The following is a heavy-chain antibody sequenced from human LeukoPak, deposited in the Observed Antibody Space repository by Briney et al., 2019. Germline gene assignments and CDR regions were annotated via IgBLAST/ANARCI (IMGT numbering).Heavy chain of an antibody. J-gene: IGHJ3*02. CDR2: IDNDGSDT. D-gene: IGHD2-15*01. CDR1: EFTFRNYW. Sequence: PGGSLRLSCEASEFTFRNYWMHWVRQAPGKGLVWVSRIDNDGSDTIYADSVKGRFTISGDNAKNTVYLQMNSLRAEDTAIYYCARGGYSHGFDIWGQGAMVTVSS. CDR3: ARGGYSHGFDI. V-gene: IGHV3-74*01.